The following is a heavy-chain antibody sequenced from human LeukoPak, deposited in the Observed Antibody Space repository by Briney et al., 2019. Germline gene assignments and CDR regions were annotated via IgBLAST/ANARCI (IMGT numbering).Heavy chain of an antibody. CDR3: ARGPYSSGWYYFDY. Sequence: GGSLRLSCAASGFTFSSYWMHWVRQAPGKGLVWVSRINSDGSSTSYADSVKGRFTISRDNAKNTLYPQMNSLRAEDTAVYYCARGPYSSGWYYFDYWGQGTLVTVSS. V-gene: IGHV3-74*01. D-gene: IGHD6-19*01. J-gene: IGHJ4*02. CDR1: GFTFSSYW. CDR2: INSDGSST.